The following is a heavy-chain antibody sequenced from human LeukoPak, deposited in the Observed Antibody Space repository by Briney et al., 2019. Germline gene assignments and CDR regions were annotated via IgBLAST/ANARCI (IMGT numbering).Heavy chain of an antibody. J-gene: IGHJ4*02. Sequence: GGSLRLSCAASGFTFSSYAMSWVRQAPGKGLEWVSAISGSGGSTYYADSVKGRFTISRDNSKNTLYLQMNSLRAEDTAVYYCARDLVSSSWYDYWGQGTLVTVSS. V-gene: IGHV3-23*01. CDR1: GFTFSSYA. CDR3: ARDLVSSSWYDY. CDR2: ISGSGGST. D-gene: IGHD6-13*01.